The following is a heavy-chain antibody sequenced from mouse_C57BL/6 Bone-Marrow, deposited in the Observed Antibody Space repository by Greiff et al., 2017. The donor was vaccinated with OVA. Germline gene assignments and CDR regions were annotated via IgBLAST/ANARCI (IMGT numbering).Heavy chain of an antibody. CDR1: GFNIKDDY. V-gene: IGHV14-4*01. CDR2: IDPENGDT. Sequence: VQLQQSGAELVRPGASVKLSCTASGFNIKDDYMHWVKQRPEQGLEWIGWIDPENGDTEYASKFQGKATITADTSSNTAYLQRSSLTSEDTAVYYCTLHDYDAMDYWGQGTSVTVSS. J-gene: IGHJ4*01. CDR3: TLHDYDAMDY.